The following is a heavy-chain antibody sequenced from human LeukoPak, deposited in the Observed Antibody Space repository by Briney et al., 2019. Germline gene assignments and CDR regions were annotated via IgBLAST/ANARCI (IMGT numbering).Heavy chain of an antibody. D-gene: IGHD5-18*01. CDR2: IIPIFGTA. Sequence: SVKVSRKASGGTFSSYAISWVRQAPGQGLEWMGGIIPIFGTANYAQKFQGRVTITTDESTSTAYMELSSLRSEDTAVYYCARDEVTQGAFDIWGQGTMVTVSS. J-gene: IGHJ3*02. CDR1: GGTFSSYA. V-gene: IGHV1-69*05. CDR3: ARDEVTQGAFDI.